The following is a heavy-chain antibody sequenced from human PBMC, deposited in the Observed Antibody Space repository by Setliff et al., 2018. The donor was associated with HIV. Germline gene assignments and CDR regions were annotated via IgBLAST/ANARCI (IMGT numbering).Heavy chain of an antibody. CDR3: ARPHRGTNWERSWYFDL. D-gene: IGHD7-27*01. CDR2: ISSSSSYI. V-gene: IGHV3-21*01. Sequence: GESLKISCAASGFTFSSYSMNWVRQAPGKGLEWVSSISSSSSYIYYADSVKGRFTISRDNAKNSLYLQVNSLRAEDTAVYYCARPHRGTNWERSWYFDLWGRGTLVTVSS. CDR1: GFTFSSYS. J-gene: IGHJ2*01.